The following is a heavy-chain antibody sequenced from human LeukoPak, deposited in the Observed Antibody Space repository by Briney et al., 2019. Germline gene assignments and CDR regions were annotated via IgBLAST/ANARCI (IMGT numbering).Heavy chain of an antibody. Sequence: WIRQHPGKGLEWIGYIYYSGSTYYNPSLKSRVTISVDTSKNQFSLKLSSVTAADTAVYYCARGGYYDSSGYYGAAWWYFDLWGRGTLVTVSS. V-gene: IGHV4-31*02. CDR3: ARGGYYDSSGYYGAAWWYFDL. D-gene: IGHD3-22*01. J-gene: IGHJ2*01. CDR2: IYYSGST.